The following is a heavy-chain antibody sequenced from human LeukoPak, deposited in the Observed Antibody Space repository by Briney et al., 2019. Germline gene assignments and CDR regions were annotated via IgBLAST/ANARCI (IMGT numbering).Heavy chain of an antibody. J-gene: IGHJ6*03. V-gene: IGHV4-61*02. CDR1: GGSISSGSYY. CDR2: IHSAGST. D-gene: IGHD6-13*01. Sequence: SQTLSLTCTVSGGSISSGSYYWSWIRQSAGKGLEWIGRIHSAGSTNYTPSLKSRVTISIDTSKNQFSLKLSSVTAADTAVYYCARDGSNSSRYSYYYMDVWGKGTTVTVSS. CDR3: ARDGSNSSRYSYYYMDV.